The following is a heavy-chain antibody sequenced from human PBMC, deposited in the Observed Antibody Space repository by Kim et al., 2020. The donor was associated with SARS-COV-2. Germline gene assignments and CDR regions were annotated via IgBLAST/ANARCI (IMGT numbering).Heavy chain of an antibody. CDR3: AGSGTYEPWFDP. CDR1: GGSISGYY. CDR2: IYNSGST. D-gene: IGHD1-26*01. V-gene: IGHV4-59*08. J-gene: IGHJ5*02. Sequence: SETLSLTCSVSGGSISGYYWSWIRQTPGKGLEWIGYIYNSGSTNYNPSLKSRVTISADTSKRQFSLRLFSVTAADAAVYFCAGSGTYEPWFDPWGQGTLVTVSS.